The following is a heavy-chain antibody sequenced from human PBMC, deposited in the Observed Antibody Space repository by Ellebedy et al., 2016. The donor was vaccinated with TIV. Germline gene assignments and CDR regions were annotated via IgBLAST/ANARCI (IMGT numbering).Heavy chain of an antibody. CDR2: INPLLGVA. D-gene: IGHD4-17*01. CDR3: AADYGDYVAED. Sequence: AASVKVSCKASGGTFSTSALSWVRQAPGQGLEWMGRINPLLGVASYAQKFQGRLTIIADTATSTDYMELSSLTYEDTAVYYCAADYGDYVAEDWGQGTLITVSS. J-gene: IGHJ4*02. CDR1: GGTFSTSA. V-gene: IGHV1-69*04.